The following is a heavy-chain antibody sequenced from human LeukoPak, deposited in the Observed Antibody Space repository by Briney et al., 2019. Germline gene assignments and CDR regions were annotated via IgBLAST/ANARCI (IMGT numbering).Heavy chain of an antibody. CDR2: ISYDGSNK. CDR3: ARDHSRSSSSDYFDY. Sequence: PGRSLRLSCAASRFTFSSYAVHWVRQAPGKGLEWVAVISYDGSNKYYADSVKGRFTISRDNSKNTLYLQMNSLRAEDTAVYYCARDHSRSSSSDYFDYWGQGTLVTVSS. V-gene: IGHV3-30*01. D-gene: IGHD6-6*01. J-gene: IGHJ4*02. CDR1: RFTFSSYA.